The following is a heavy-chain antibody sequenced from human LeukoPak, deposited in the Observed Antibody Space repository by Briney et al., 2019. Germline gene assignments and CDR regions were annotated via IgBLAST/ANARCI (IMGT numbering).Heavy chain of an antibody. V-gene: IGHV5-51*01. CDR3: ATTKYYYDSSGYPTGAFDI. J-gene: IGHJ3*02. D-gene: IGHD3-22*01. CDR2: IYPGDSDT. Sequence: GESLKISCKGSGYSFTSYWIGWVGQMPGKGLEWMGIIYPGDSDTRYSPSFQGQVTISADKAISPAYLQWSNLKASDTAMYYCATTKYYYDSSGYPTGAFDIWGQGTMVTVSS. CDR1: GYSFTSYW.